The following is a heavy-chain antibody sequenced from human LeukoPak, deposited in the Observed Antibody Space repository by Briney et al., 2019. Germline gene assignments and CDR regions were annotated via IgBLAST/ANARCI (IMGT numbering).Heavy chain of an antibody. V-gene: IGHV3-74*01. D-gene: IGHD3-10*01. Sequence: QPGGSLRLSCAVSGFTVSGNYMSWVRKAPGKGLMWVSRIESNGLTLYADSVRDRFTISRDNGKNTIYLQMNSLRVDDTAIYYCAKAATYFYGSVTYDWFESWGQGTLVTVSS. CDR1: GFTVSGNY. CDR2: IESNGLT. CDR3: AKAATYFYGSVTYDWFES. J-gene: IGHJ5*01.